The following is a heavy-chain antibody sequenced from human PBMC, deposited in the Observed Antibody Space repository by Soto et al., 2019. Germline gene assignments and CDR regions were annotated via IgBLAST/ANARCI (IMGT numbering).Heavy chain of an antibody. V-gene: IGHV5-51*01. J-gene: IGHJ6*02. CDR3: ATPGIAAAGAPGGPKLQTPDHYYYRMAV. D-gene: IGHD6-13*01. Sequence: PGESLKISCKGSGFSFTSYWIGWVRQMPGKGLEWMGIIYPGDSETRYSPSFQGQVNISADKSISTAYLQWSSLKASDTAMYYCATPGIAAAGAPGGPKLQTPDHYYYRMAVWGQGTTVTVSS. CDR2: IYPGDSET. CDR1: GFSFTSYW.